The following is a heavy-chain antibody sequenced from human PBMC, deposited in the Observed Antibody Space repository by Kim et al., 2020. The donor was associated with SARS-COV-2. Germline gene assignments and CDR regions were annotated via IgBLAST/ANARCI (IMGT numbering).Heavy chain of an antibody. J-gene: IGHJ4*01. CDR2: ISHSGIT. CDR1: GGSLYGGALSGYY. CDR3: ERQTGRTSGTYNY. D-gene: IGHD3-10*01. Sequence: SETLSLTCAVYGGSLYGGALSGYYWIWIRQPPGKGLELIGEISHSGITDYTPSLKSRVTMSVDTSKNRLYLKLTSVTAADTAVYYCERQTGRTSGTYNY. V-gene: IGHV4-34*10.